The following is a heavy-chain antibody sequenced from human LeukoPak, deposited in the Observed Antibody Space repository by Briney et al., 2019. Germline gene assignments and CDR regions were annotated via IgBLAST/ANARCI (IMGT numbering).Heavy chain of an antibody. Sequence: GGSLRLSCAASGFTVSNNYMSWVRQAPGKGLEWVSCIYSGASTYYADSVKGRFIISRDNSKNTLYLQMNSLRAEDTAVYYCARDRSGTYYGVYYYMDVWGKGTTVTISS. CDR1: GFTVSNNY. D-gene: IGHD1-26*01. CDR3: ARDRSGTYYGVYYYMDV. J-gene: IGHJ6*03. V-gene: IGHV3-66*01. CDR2: IYSGAST.